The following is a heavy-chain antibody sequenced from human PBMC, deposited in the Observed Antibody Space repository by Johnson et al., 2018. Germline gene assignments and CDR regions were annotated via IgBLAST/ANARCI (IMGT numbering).Heavy chain of an antibody. J-gene: IGHJ3*02. CDR1: GGPIKTSS. CDR2: IIPMFGTA. CDR3: ARSCSSNICDRPDAFDI. Sequence: VQLLESGAEVKKPGSSVKVSCKASGGPIKTSSITWVRQAPGQGLEWVGGIIPMFGTANYARNFQGRVTITADESTGTAYMEVSRLRSDDTAIYYCARSCSSNICDRPDAFDIWGQGTMVTVSS. V-gene: IGHV1-69*01. D-gene: IGHD2-2*01.